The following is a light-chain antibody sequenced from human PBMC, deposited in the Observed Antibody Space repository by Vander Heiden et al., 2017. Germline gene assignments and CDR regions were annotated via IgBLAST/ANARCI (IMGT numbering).Light chain of an antibody. J-gene: IGKJ4*01. CDR3: QQLSNWPALT. CDR1: QSVSSY. CDR2: DAS. V-gene: IGKV3-11*01. Sequence: ELVLTQSPATLSLSPGERATLTCRASQSVSSYLARYKPKPGQAPRLVIYDASTSATDIPARFSGSGYGTDFTLSISSLEPEAFAVYYCQQLSNWPALTFGEGTKVEIK.